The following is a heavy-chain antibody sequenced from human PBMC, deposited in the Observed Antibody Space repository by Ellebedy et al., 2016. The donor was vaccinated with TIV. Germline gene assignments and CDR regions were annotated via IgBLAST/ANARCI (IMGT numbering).Heavy chain of an antibody. J-gene: IGHJ6*02. V-gene: IGHV1-2*02. D-gene: IGHD3-10*01. CDR2: ISPNNGGI. CDR3: ARIVTVVRGWGYAIDV. Sequence: AASVKVSCKASGYSFTGYYMHWVRQAPGQGLEWMGWISPNNGGISYAQKFQGRVTMTRDTSTSTVYMELSSLRSEDAAVYYCARIVTVVRGWGYAIDVWGQGTTVTVSS. CDR1: GYSFTGYY.